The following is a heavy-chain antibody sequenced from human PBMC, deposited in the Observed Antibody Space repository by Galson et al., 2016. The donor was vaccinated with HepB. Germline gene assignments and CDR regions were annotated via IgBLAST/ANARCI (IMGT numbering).Heavy chain of an antibody. CDR3: ARDSACSSSRCNYLARFNP. CDR2: ISSDGTEK. J-gene: IGHJ5*02. Sequence: SLRLSCAASGFSFSTYAIHWVRQAPGKGLEWVAMISSDGTEKYFADSLKARFTISRDNSKNTLYLQMNSLRAEDTAVYHCARDSACSSSRCNYLARFNPWGQGTLVTVSS. V-gene: IGHV3-30-3*01. CDR1: GFSFSTYA. D-gene: IGHD6-13*01.